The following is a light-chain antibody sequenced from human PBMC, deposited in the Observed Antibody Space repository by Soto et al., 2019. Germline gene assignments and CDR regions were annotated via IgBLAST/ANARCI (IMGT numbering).Light chain of an antibody. Sequence: EIVMTQSPATLSVSPGERATLSCRASQSVGNNLAWYQQRPGQAPRLLIHGASARPSGVPARFSGSGSGTDFTITISSLQSEDFAIHSCQQYTDSPITFGPGTTVDLK. CDR3: QQYTDSPIT. CDR2: GAS. CDR1: QSVGNN. V-gene: IGKV3-15*01. J-gene: IGKJ3*01.